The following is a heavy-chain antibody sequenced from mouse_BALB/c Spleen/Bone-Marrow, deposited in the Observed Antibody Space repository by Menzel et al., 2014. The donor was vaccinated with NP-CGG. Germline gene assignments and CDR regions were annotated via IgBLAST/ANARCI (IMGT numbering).Heavy chain of an antibody. Sequence: QVQLQQSGAELVKPGASVRLSCKASGYTFTSYWMNWVKQRPGQGLEWIGEIDPSDNYINYNQKVKGKGTLTVDKSSSTAYMQLSSLTSEDSAVYYCARSSGLYDYSSFDVWGAGTTVTVSS. D-gene: IGHD1-3*01. V-gene: IGHV1-69*02. CDR1: GYTFTSYW. J-gene: IGHJ1*01. CDR2: IDPSDNYI. CDR3: ARSSGLYDYSSFDV.